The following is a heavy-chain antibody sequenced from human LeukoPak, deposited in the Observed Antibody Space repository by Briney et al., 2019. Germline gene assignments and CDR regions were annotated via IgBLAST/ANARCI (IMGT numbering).Heavy chain of an antibody. Sequence: SETLSLTCAVYGGSFSGYYWSWIRQPPGKGLEWIGEINHSGSTNYNPSLKSRVTISVDTSKNQFSLKLSSVTAADTAVYYCASKAATVVTPFDYWGQGTLVTVSS. CDR1: GGSFSGYY. V-gene: IGHV4-34*01. CDR2: INHSGST. CDR3: ASKAATVVTPFDY. J-gene: IGHJ4*02. D-gene: IGHD4-23*01.